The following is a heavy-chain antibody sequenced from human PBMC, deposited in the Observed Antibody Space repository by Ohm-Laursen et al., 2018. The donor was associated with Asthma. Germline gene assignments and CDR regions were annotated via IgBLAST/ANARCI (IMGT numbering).Heavy chain of an antibody. D-gene: IGHD3-10*01. CDR1: GFTFSSYG. J-gene: IGHJ6*02. Sequence: SLRLSCAASGFTFSSYGMHWVHQAPGKGLEWVAVISYDGSNKYYADSVKGRFTISRDNSKNTLYLQMNSLRAEDTAVYYCAKDQEDDTMVRGVIVPYYYYGMDVWGQGTTVTVSS. V-gene: IGHV3-30*18. CDR3: AKDQEDDTMVRGVIVPYYYYGMDV. CDR2: ISYDGSNK.